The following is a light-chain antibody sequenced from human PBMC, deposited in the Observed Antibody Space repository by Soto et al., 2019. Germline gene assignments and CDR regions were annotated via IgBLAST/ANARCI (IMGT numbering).Light chain of an antibody. J-gene: IGKJ5*01. CDR2: DAS. V-gene: IGKV3-11*01. Sequence: MVMTQAPATLSVSPGERATLSCRAGQGVTTNFAWYQQKSGQSPRLLIYDASNRATGIPARFSGSGSGTDFTLTISSLEPEDFAVYYCQQRSNWPPSITFGQGTRLEIK. CDR3: QQRSNWPPSIT. CDR1: QGVTTN.